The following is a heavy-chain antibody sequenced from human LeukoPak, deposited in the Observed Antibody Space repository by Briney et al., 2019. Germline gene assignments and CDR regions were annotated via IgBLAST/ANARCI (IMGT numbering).Heavy chain of an antibody. V-gene: IGHV3-30*18. Sequence: GGSLRLSCAASGFTFSIYGMHWVRQAPGKGLEWVAVISYDGSNKYYADSVKGRFTISRDNSKNTLYLQMNSLRAEDTAVYYCAKGDPLGGYVSAFDIWGQGTMVTVSS. J-gene: IGHJ3*02. CDR2: ISYDGSNK. CDR3: AKGDPLGGYVSAFDI. CDR1: GFTFSIYG. D-gene: IGHD3-22*01.